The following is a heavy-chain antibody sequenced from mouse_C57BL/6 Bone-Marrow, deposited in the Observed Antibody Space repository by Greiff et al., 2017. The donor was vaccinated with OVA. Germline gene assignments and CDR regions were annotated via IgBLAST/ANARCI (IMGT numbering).Heavy chain of an antibody. V-gene: IGHV1-59*01. J-gene: IGHJ3*01. CDR1: GYTFTSYW. CDR3: ASPYSSGYRFAY. Sequence: QVQLQQPGAELVRPGTSVKLSCKASGYTFTSYWMHWVKQRPGQGLEWIGVIDPSDSYTNYNQKFKGKATLTVDTSSSTAYMQLSSLTSEDSAVYYCASPYSSGYRFAYWGQGTLVTVSA. CDR2: IDPSDSYT. D-gene: IGHD3-2*02.